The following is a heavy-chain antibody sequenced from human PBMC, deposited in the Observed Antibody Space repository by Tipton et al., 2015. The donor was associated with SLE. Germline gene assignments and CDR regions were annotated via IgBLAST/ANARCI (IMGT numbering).Heavy chain of an antibody. Sequence: TLSLTCTVSGASISSANYYWSWIRQHPGKGLEWIGYIYYTGITYYNPSLRSRLIISLDTSINQFSLNLTSVTAADAAVYYCTTDRYSLHGGLDYWGQGTLVTVSS. CDR1: GASISSANYY. CDR3: TTDRYSLHGGLDY. D-gene: IGHD4-11*01. J-gene: IGHJ4*02. V-gene: IGHV4-31*03. CDR2: IYYTGIT.